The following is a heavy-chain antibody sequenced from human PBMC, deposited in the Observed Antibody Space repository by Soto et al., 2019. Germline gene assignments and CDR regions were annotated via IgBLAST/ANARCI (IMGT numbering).Heavy chain of an antibody. V-gene: IGHV3-23*01. CDR1: GFTFSSYA. CDR2: ISGSGGST. D-gene: IGHD6-13*01. J-gene: IGHJ4*02. Sequence: GSLRLSCAASGFTFSSYAMSWVRQAPGKGLEWVSAISGSGGSTYYADSVKGRFTISRDNSKNTPYLQMNSLRAEDTAVYYCAKQLVKGGEIDYWGQGTLVTVSS. CDR3: AKQLVKGGEIDY.